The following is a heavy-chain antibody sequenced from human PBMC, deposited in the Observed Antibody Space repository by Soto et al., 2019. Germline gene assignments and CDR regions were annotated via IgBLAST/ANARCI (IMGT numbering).Heavy chain of an antibody. J-gene: IGHJ6*02. CDR1: GGTFSSYA. D-gene: IGHD3-3*01. V-gene: IGHV1-69*13. CDR3: ARVRVFDCWSGYQKYYYGMDV. CDR2: IFPIFGTA. Sequence: SVKVSCKASGGTFSSYAIRWVRQAPGQGLEWMGGIFPIFGTANYAQKFQGRVTSTADESTSTDYMELSSLRSEDTAVYYCARVRVFDCWSGYQKYYYGMDVWGQGTTVTVSS.